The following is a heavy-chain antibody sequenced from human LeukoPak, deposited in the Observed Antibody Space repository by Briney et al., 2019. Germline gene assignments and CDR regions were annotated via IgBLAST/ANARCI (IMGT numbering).Heavy chain of an antibody. V-gene: IGHV4-39*01. CDR3: ARPGDYYYMDV. CDR1: GGSISSSSYY. CDR2: IYYSGST. J-gene: IGHJ6*03. D-gene: IGHD3-10*01. Sequence: ETLSLTCTVSGGSISSSSYYWGWIRQPPGKGLEWIGSIYYSGSTYYNPSLKSRVTISVDTSKNQFSLKLSSVTAADTAVYYCARPGDYYYMDVWGKGTTVTVSS.